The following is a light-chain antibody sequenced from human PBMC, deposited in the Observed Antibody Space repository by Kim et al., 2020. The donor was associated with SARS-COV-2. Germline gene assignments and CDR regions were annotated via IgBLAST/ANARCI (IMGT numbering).Light chain of an antibody. CDR3: QQYNKWFALS. V-gene: IGKV3-15*01. CDR1: QSVSSN. Sequence: SPGERATLSCRASQSVSSNIAWYQQKPGQAPRLLIYDVYNRATGVPARFSGSGSGTEFTLTISSLQSEDSAVYHCQQYNKWFALSFGGGTKVDIK. CDR2: DVY. J-gene: IGKJ4*01.